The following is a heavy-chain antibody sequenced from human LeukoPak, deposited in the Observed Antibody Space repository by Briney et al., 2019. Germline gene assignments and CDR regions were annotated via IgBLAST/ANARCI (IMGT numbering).Heavy chain of an antibody. V-gene: IGHV4-34*01. D-gene: IGHD3-10*01. CDR1: GGSFSGYY. CDR3: ARGLIRHYYGSGSYKNWFDP. Sequence: SETLSLTCAVYGGSFSGYYWSWIRQPPGKGLEWIGEINHSGSTNYNPSLKSRVTISVDTSKNQFSLKLSSVTAADTAVYYCARGLIRHYYGSGSYKNWFDPWGQGTLVTVSS. CDR2: INHSGST. J-gene: IGHJ5*02.